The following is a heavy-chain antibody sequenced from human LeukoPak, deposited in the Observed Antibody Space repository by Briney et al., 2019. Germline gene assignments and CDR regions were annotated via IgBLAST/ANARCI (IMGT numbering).Heavy chain of an antibody. J-gene: IGHJ4*02. Sequence: GGSLRLSCAASGFTFSRYAMSWVRQAPGKGLKWVSAITGTGGATYYADSVKGRFTISRDNSKNTLYMQMNNLRAEDTALYYCAKDISPAGYYFDYWGQGTLVTVSS. V-gene: IGHV3-23*01. CDR1: GFTFSRYA. CDR2: ITGTGGAT. D-gene: IGHD1-14*01. CDR3: AKDISPAGYYFDY.